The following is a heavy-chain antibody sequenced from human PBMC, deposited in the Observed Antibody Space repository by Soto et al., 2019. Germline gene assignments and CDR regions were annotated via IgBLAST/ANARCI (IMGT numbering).Heavy chain of an antibody. Sequence: ASVKVSCKASGGTFSSYAISWVRQAPGQGLEWMGGIIPIFGTANYAQKFQGRVTITADESTSTAYMELSSLRSEDTAVYYCAGAYCGGDCYSLYNWFDPWGQGTLVTVSS. CDR3: AGAYCGGDCYSLYNWFDP. V-gene: IGHV1-69*13. J-gene: IGHJ5*02. D-gene: IGHD2-21*02. CDR1: GGTFSSYA. CDR2: IIPIFGTA.